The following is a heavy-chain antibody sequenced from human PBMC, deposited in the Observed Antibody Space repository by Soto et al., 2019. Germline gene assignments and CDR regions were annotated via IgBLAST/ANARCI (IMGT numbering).Heavy chain of an antibody. D-gene: IGHD1-1*01. Sequence: EVQLVESGGGLVKPGGSLRLSCAASGFTFSSYDMNWVRQAPGKGLEYVSSITTSGSYIYYGDSVRGRFTISRDNAKNALFLQMDSLRAEDTAVDYGVRSGTAPMLRHNWFDPWGQGTLVTVSS. CDR1: GFTFSSYD. CDR2: ITTSGSYI. CDR3: VRSGTAPMLRHNWFDP. J-gene: IGHJ5*02. V-gene: IGHV3-21*01.